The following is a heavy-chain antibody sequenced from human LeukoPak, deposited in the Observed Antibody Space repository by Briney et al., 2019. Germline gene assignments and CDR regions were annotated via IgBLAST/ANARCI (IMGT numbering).Heavy chain of an antibody. CDR3: ARDRSYGYFDY. CDR2: INHSGST. Sequence: SETLSLTCAVYGGSFSGYYWSWIRQPPGKGLEWIGEINHSGSTNYDPSLKSRVTISIDTSKTQFSLKLSSVTAADTAVYYCARDRSYGYFDYWGQGTLVTVSS. D-gene: IGHD5-18*01. CDR1: GGSFSGYY. V-gene: IGHV4-34*01. J-gene: IGHJ4*02.